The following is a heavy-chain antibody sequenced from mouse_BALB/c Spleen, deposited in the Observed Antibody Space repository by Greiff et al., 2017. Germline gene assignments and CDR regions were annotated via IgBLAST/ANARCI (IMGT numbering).Heavy chain of an antibody. CDR2: IWSGGST. CDR1: GFSLTSYG. D-gene: IGHD2-1*01. J-gene: IGHJ4*01. V-gene: IGHV2-4-1*01. CDR3: ARNWDGNYLYYYAMDY. Sequence: QVQLQQSGPGLVQPSQSLSITCTVSGFSLTSYGVHWVRQSPGKGLEWLGVIWSGGSTDYNAAFISRLSISKDNSKSQVFFKMNSLQADDTAIYYCARNWDGNYLYYYAMDYWGQGTSVTVSS.